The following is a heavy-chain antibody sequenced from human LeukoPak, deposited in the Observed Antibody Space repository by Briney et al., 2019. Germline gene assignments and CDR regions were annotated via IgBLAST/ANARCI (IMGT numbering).Heavy chain of an antibody. V-gene: IGHV4-34*01. J-gene: IGHJ4*02. D-gene: IGHD2-2*01. CDR2: INHSGST. CDR3: ARGVLPIVPAAN. CDR1: GGSFSGYY. Sequence: SETLSLTCAVYGGSFSGYYWSWIRQPPGKGLEWIGEINHSGSTNYNPSLKSRVTISVDTSKNQFSLKLSSVTAADTAVYYCARGVLPIVPAANWGQGTLVTVSS.